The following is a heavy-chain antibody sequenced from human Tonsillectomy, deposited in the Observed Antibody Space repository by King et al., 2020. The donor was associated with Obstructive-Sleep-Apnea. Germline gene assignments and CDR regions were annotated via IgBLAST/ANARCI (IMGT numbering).Heavy chain of an antibody. CDR2: IYPGESDT. CDR3: ARAGIAVAGSWEIVS. J-gene: IGHJ4*02. V-gene: IGHV5-51*01. D-gene: IGHD6-19*01. Sequence: VQLVESVAEVKKPGESLKISSKGSGYSFSSYWIGWVRQMSGKGLEWMGVIYPGESDTRYNPSFQGQVTISADKSTSTAYLQWGSLMASDTAMYYCARAGIAVAGSWEIVSWGQGALVFVSS. CDR1: GYSFSSYW.